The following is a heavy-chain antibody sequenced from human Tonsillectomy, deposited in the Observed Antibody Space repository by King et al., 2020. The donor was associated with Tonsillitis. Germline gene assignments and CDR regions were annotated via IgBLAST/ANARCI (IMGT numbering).Heavy chain of an antibody. CDR2: IDWDDDK. Sequence: VTLKESGPALVKPTQTLTLTCTFYGFSFTTYGVSVGWIRQPPGKSLEWLARIDWDDDKYYKTSLNTRLTVSKDTSKNQVVLTMTNMDPVDTATYYCARRALAGTYFEYWGQGIMVTVPS. J-gene: IGHJ4*01. CDR1: GFSFTTYGVS. CDR3: ARRALAGTYFEY. V-gene: IGHV2-70*11. D-gene: IGHD2-15*01.